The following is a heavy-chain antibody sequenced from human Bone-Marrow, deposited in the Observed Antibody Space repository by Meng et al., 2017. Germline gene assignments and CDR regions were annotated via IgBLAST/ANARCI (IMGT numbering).Heavy chain of an antibody. D-gene: IGHD3-16*01. CDR2: IKRETDGGTA. CDR3: VGDFLGN. V-gene: IGHV3-15*01. CDR1: GFTFSNAW. J-gene: IGHJ4*02. Sequence: GELVGSGGGLVKPGGSLRLSCAASGFTFSNAWMSWVRQAPGKGLEWVGRIKRETDGGTAEYAAPVKGRFSISRDDSKNTLYLQMNSLKTEDTAVYYCVGDFLGNWGQGTLVTVSS.